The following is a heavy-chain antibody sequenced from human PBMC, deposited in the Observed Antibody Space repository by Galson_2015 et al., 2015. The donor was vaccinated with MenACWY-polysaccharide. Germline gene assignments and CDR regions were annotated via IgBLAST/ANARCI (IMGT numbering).Heavy chain of an antibody. CDR1: GFSFSHHW. V-gene: IGHV3-74*01. Sequence: SLRLSCAASGFSFSHHWMQWVRQAPGRGLVWVSSIRQDGSGIYYADSVKGRFFISRDNAGNTLFLQMNSLRADDTAVYYCVRGDFVGSNIHMDYWSQGTTVTVSS. D-gene: IGHD3-3*01. CDR3: VRGDFVGSNIHMDY. J-gene: IGHJ4*02. CDR2: IRQDGSGI.